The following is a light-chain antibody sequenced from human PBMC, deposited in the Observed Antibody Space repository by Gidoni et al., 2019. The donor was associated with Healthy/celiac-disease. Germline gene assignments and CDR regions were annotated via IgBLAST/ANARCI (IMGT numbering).Light chain of an antibody. J-gene: IGKJ5*01. V-gene: IGKV3D-20*01. CDR3: QQYGSSPA. Sequence: EIVLTQSPATLSLSPGDRATLSCGASQSVSSSYLAWYQQKPGLAPRLLIYDASSRATGIPDRCSGSGSGTDFTLTISRLEPEDFAVYYCQQYGSSPAFGQGTRLEIK. CDR1: QSVSSSY. CDR2: DAS.